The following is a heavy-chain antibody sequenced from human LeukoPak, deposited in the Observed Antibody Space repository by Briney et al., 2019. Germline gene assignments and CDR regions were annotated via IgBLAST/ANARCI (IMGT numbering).Heavy chain of an antibody. CDR3: AREWAPPGIGRYYFDH. CDR2: ISTTSGSI. CDR1: GFTFDAFG. J-gene: IGHJ4*02. D-gene: IGHD6-13*01. V-gene: IGHV3-21*01. Sequence: PGGSLRLSCAASGFTFDAFGMTWVRQAPGKGLEWVSSISTTSGSIYYADSVKGRFTISRDNAKNSLYLQMNSLGAEDTASYFCAREWAPPGIGRYYFDHWGQGTLVTVSS.